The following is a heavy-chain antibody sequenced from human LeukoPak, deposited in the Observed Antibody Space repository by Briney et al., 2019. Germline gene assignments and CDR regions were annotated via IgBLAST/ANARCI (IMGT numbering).Heavy chain of an antibody. CDR1: GFTFSSYY. CDR3: ARVLAAWYMDV. J-gene: IGHJ6*03. CDR2: INQDGSEK. V-gene: IGHV3-7*01. D-gene: IGHD6-13*01. Sequence: PGWSLRLSCTASGFTFSSYYMSWVRQTPGKGLEWVANINQDGSEKFYGDSVKGRLTISRDNAKNSLYLQMNSLRAEDTAVYFCARVLAAWYMDVWGKGTTVTVSS.